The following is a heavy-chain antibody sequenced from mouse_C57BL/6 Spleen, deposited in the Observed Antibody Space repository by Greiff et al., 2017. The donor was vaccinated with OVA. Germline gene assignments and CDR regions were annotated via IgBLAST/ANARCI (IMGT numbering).Heavy chain of an antibody. J-gene: IGHJ2*01. D-gene: IGHD1-1*01. CDR2: IDPENGDT. CDR3: TTSITTVVATGYFDY. CDR1: GFHIKDDY. V-gene: IGHV14-4*01. Sequence: VQLQQSGAELVRPGASVKLSCTASGFHIKDDYMHWVKQRPEQGLEWIGWIDPENGDTEYASKFQGKATITADTSSNTAYLQLSSLTSEDTAVYYCTTSITTVVATGYFDYWGQGTTLTVSS.